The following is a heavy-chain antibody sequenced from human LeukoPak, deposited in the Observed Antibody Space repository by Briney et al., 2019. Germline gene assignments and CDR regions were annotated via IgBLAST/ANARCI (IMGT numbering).Heavy chain of an antibody. CDR1: GFIFSDYD. J-gene: IGHJ4*02. Sequence: GESLRLSCAASGFIFSDYDMTWIRQAPGKGLEWISYIDTSSSTIYYADSVKGRFTISRDNAKNSLFLQMSSLRAEDTAAYYCARDRGPCTAWGQGTLVTVSS. D-gene: IGHD1-26*01. CDR3: ARDRGPCTA. V-gene: IGHV3-11*01. CDR2: IDTSSSTI.